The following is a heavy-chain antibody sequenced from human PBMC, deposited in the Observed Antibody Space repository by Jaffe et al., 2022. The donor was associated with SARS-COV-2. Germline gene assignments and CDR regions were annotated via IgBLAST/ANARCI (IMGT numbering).Heavy chain of an antibody. V-gene: IGHV4-34*01. CDR3: ALRTPSSAYEGGGEIDY. D-gene: IGHD3-16*01. CDR1: GGSFSGYY. J-gene: IGHJ4*02. Sequence: QVQLQQWGAGLLKPSETLSLTCAVYGGSFSGYYWSWIRQPPGKGLEWIGEINHSGSTNYNPSLKSRVTISVDTSKNQFSLKLSSVTAADTAVYYCALRTPSSAYEGGGEIDYWGQGTLVTVSS. CDR2: INHSGST.